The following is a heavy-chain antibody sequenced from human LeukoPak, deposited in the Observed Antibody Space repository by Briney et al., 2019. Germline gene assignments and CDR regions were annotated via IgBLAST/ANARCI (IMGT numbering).Heavy chain of an antibody. V-gene: IGHV5-51*01. CDR3: ARSRVLGYCSSSSCYGRGFDP. D-gene: IGHD2-2*01. CDR2: IYPGDSDT. CDR1: GYSFTSYW. J-gene: IGHJ5*02. Sequence: GGALQISCKGSGYSFTSYWMGWVRQMPGKGLEGMGIIYPGDSDTRYSPSFQGQVTISADKSISTAYLQWSSLKASDTAMYYCARSRVLGYCSSSSCYGRGFDPWGQGTLVTVSS.